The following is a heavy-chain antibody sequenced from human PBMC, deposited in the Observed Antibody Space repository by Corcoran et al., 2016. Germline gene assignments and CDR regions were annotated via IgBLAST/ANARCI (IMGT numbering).Heavy chain of an antibody. CDR3: ARTRGYSYGTFDY. J-gene: IGHJ4*02. CDR1: GFTVSSNY. Sequence: EVQLVESGGGLIQPGGSLRLSCAASGFTVSSNYMSWVRQAPGKGLEWVSVIYSGGSTYYADSVKGRFTISRDNSKNTLYLQMNSLRAEDTAVYYCARTRGYSYGTFDYWGQGTLVTVSS. V-gene: IGHV3-53*01. CDR2: IYSGGST. D-gene: IGHD5-18*01.